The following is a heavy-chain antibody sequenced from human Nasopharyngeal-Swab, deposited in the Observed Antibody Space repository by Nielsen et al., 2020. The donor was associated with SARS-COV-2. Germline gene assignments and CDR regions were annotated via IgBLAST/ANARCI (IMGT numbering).Heavy chain of an antibody. CDR3: ARDMVLLPYSGSYPDAFDI. CDR1: GFTFTNHY. V-gene: IGHV3-33*08. Sequence: GGSLRLSCAASGFTFTNHYMTWVRQAPGKGLEWVAVIWYDGSNKYYADSVKGRFTISRDNSKNTLYLQMNSLRAEDTAVYYCARDMVLLPYSGSYPDAFDIWGQGTMVTVSS. CDR2: IWYDGSNK. D-gene: IGHD1-26*01. J-gene: IGHJ3*02.